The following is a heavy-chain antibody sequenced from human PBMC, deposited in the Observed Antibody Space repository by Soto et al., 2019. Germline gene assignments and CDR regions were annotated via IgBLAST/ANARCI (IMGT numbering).Heavy chain of an antibody. CDR3: ARDRVSIAAADDPPGY. CDR2: ISSSGSTI. CDR1: GFTFSDYY. D-gene: IGHD6-13*01. J-gene: IGHJ4*02. Sequence: GGSLRLSCAASGFTFSDYYMSWIRQAPGKGLEWVSYISSSGSTIYYADSVKGRFTISRDNAKNSLYLQMNSLRAEDTAVYYCARDRVSIAAADDPPGYWGQGTLVTVSS. V-gene: IGHV3-11*01.